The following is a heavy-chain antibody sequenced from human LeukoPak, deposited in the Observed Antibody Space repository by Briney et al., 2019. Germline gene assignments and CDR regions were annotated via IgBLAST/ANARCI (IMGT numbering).Heavy chain of an antibody. CDR2: ISGASTYI. CDR1: GFTFSSYS. Sequence: GGSLRLSCAASGFTFSSYSMNWVRQAPGKGLEWVSSISGASTYIYYAESVKGRFTISRDNSKNTLYLQMNSLRAEDTAVYYCARRAGGYSHPYDYWGQGILVTVSS. V-gene: IGHV3-21*04. D-gene: IGHD4-23*01. J-gene: IGHJ4*02. CDR3: ARRAGGYSHPYDY.